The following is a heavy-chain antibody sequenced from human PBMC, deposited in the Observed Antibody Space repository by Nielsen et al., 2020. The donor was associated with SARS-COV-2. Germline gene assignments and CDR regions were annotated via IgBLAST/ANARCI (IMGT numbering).Heavy chain of an antibody. V-gene: IGHV3-23*01. CDR1: GFTFNSYA. CDR3: AKRSLFSSNYYYGMDV. J-gene: IGHJ6*02. D-gene: IGHD2-21*01. Sequence: GESLKISCAASGFTFNSYAMSWVRQAPGKGLEWVSGIYGGGARTFYADSVKGRFTVSRDNSKNTLYLQMNILRAEDTAVDYCAKRSLFSSNYYYGMDVWGQGTTVIVPS. CDR2: IYGGGART.